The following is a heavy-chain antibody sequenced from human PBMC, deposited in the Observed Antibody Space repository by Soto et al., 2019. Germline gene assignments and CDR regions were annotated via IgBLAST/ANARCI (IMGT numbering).Heavy chain of an antibody. CDR3: ATERSGSWNIEH. Sequence: EVQLLESGGGLVQPGGSLRLSCAASGFTFSTYAMNWVRQAPGKGLGWVSGISGSGDSTYYADSEKGRFTVSRDNPKNTLYLQMNSLRAEDTAVFYCATERSGSWNIEHWGRGTLVTVSS. J-gene: IGHJ1*01. V-gene: IGHV3-23*01. CDR2: ISGSGDST. D-gene: IGHD2-15*01. CDR1: GFTFSTYA.